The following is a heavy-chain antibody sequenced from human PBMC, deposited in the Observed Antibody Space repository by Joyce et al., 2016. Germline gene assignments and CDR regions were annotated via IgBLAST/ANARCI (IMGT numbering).Heavy chain of an antibody. J-gene: IGHJ6*02. D-gene: IGHD3-22*01. CDR1: GFTFSTSS. Sequence: EVQLVESGGGLVKPGGSLRISCAAVGFTFSTSSMSWFRRAPGKGLEGVSAISSDSTYKFYADSVKGRFTVSRDNAKNSLYLQMNSLRAEDTAVFFCARGGIVYDYSMDLWGQGTTVTVSS. CDR2: ISSDSTYK. CDR3: ARGGIVYDYSMDL. V-gene: IGHV3-21*02.